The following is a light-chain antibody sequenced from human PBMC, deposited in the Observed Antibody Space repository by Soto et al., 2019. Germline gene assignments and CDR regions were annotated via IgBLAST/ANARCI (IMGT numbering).Light chain of an antibody. CDR3: QSYDSSLNGYV. CDR2: GNT. V-gene: IGLV1-40*01. CDR1: SSNIAANYD. J-gene: IGLJ1*01. Sequence: QAVVTQPPSMSGAPGQRVTISCTGSSSNIAANYDVHWYQQPPGAVPKLLIYGNTNRPSGVPDRFSGSNSGTSASLAITGLQAEDEADYYCQSYDSSLNGYVFGTGTKLTVL.